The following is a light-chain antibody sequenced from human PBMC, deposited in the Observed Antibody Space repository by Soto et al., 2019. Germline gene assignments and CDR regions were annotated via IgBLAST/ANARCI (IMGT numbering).Light chain of an antibody. CDR2: EGS. CDR3: CSYAGSSTFDWV. J-gene: IGLJ3*02. CDR1: SSDVGSYNL. V-gene: IGLV2-23*03. Sequence: QSVLTQPASVSGSPGQSITISCTGTSSDVGSYNLVSWYQLHPGKAPKLMIYEGSKRPSGVSNRFSGSKSGNTASLTISGLQAEDEADYYCCSYAGSSTFDWVFGGGTKVTVL.